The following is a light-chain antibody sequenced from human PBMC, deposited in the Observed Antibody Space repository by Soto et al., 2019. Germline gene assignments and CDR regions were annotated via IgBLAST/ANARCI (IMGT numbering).Light chain of an antibody. CDR3: GTWDSGLSVGV. V-gene: IGLV1-51*01. Sequence: QAVLTQPPSVSAAPGQKVTISCSESTSNIGNTYISWYQQLPGTAPKLLIYDNNKRPSGIPDRFSGSKSGTSATLGITGLQTGDEADYYCGTWDSGLSVGVFCGGTKLTVL. CDR1: TSNIGNTY. CDR2: DNN. J-gene: IGLJ2*01.